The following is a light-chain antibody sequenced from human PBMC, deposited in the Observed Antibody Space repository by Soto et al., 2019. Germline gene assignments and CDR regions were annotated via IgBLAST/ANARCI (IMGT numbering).Light chain of an antibody. CDR2: GAS. Sequence: EIVLTQSPVTLSLSPGERATLSCRASRSFASSYLGWYQQKPGQAPRLLIYGASTRATGIPARFSGSGSGTEFTLTISSLQSEDLAVYYCQQYNNWPLTFGGGTKVEIK. V-gene: IGKV3-15*01. CDR1: RSFASSY. CDR3: QQYNNWPLT. J-gene: IGKJ4*01.